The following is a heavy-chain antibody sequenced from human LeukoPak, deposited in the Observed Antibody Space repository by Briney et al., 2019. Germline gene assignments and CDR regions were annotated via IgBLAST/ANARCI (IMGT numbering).Heavy chain of an antibody. Sequence: SETLSLTCTVSGGSISSSSYYWGWIRQPPRKGLEWIGSIYYSGSTYYNPSLESRVTISVDTSKNQFSLKLSSVTAADTAVYYCASPNYYDSSGYYGNPWGQGTLVTVSS. CDR3: ASPNYYDSSGYYGNP. CDR2: IYYSGST. D-gene: IGHD3-22*01. J-gene: IGHJ5*02. CDR1: GGSISSSSYY. V-gene: IGHV4-39*01.